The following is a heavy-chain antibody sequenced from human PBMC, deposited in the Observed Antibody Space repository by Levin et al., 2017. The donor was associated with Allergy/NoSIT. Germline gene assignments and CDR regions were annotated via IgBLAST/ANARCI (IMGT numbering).Heavy chain of an antibody. J-gene: IGHJ2*01. Sequence: PGGSLRLSCAASGFTFSSYWMNWVRQAPGKGLVWVSRIKSDGRSTSYADSVKGRFTISSDNAKNTLYLQMHSLRAEDTAVYYCTRDAGSSGHDWYFDLWGRGTLVTVSS. D-gene: IGHD6-13*01. CDR3: TRDAGSSGHDWYFDL. V-gene: IGHV3-74*01. CDR1: GFTFSSYW. CDR2: IKSDGRST.